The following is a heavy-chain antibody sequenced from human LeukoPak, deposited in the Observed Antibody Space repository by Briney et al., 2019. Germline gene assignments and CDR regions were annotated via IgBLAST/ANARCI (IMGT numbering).Heavy chain of an antibody. V-gene: IGHV3-21*01. CDR3: ARGGYCSGGSCYFLDYYYYMDV. Sequence: GGSLRLSCAASGFTFSSYSMNWVRQAPGKGLEWVSSISSSSSYIYYADSVKGRFTISRDNAKNSLYLQMNSLRAEDTAVYYCARGGYCSGGSCYFLDYYYYMDVWGKGTTVTVSS. CDR1: GFTFSSYS. D-gene: IGHD2-15*01. CDR2: ISSSSSYI. J-gene: IGHJ6*03.